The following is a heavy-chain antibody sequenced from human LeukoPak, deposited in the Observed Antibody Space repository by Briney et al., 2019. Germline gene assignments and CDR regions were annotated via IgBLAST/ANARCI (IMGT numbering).Heavy chain of an antibody. J-gene: IGHJ4*02. CDR3: ARTAAAGAGSRYVY. D-gene: IGHD6-13*01. CDR2: IYPGDSDT. CDR1: GYTFTSYW. Sequence: GESLKISCKGSGYTFTSYWIGWVRQMPGKGLEWRGIIYPGDSDTRYIPSFQGQVTISADKSISTAYMQWSSLKASDTATYYCARTAAAGAGSRYVYWGQGTLVTVSS. V-gene: IGHV5-51*01.